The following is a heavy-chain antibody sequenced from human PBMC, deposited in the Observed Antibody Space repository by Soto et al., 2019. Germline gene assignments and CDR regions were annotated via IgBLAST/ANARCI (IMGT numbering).Heavy chain of an antibody. CDR2: IRHSGST. CDR3: GRGGGDYDYAVDV. Sequence: QVQLQQWGAGLLKPSETLSLNCAVYGGSFYWTWIRQPPGKGLEWIGEIRHSGSTNYNPSLKSRVSISIDRSKSQVSLTVYSVTAADTAVYYCGRGGGDYDYAVDVWGQGTTVTVSS. V-gene: IGHV4-34*01. CDR1: GGSFY. J-gene: IGHJ6*02. D-gene: IGHD4-17*01.